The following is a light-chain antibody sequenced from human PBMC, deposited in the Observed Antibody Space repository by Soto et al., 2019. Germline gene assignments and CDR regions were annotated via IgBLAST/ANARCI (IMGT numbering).Light chain of an antibody. CDR1: QSISDY. V-gene: IGKV1-39*01. CDR2: AAS. Sequence: DIQMTQSPSSLSASVGDRVTITCRASQSISDYLNWYQQKPGKAPNLLIYAASSLQSGVPSRFRGSGSGTDFTLTISSLQPEDFATYYCQQSFSTPWTFGQGTKVDI. CDR3: QQSFSTPWT. J-gene: IGKJ1*01.